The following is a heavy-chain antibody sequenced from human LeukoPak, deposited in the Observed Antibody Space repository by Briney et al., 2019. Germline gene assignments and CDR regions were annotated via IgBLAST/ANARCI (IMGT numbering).Heavy chain of an antibody. CDR3: ARGGYDYVWGSYRLLPWFDP. CDR1: GGSISSYY. D-gene: IGHD3-16*02. J-gene: IGHJ5*02. V-gene: IGHV4-59*01. Sequence: SETLSLTCTVSGGSISSYYWSWIRQPPGKGLERIGYSYYSGSTNYNPSLKSRVTISVDTSKNQFSLKLSSVTAADTAVYYCARGGYDYVWGSYRLLPWFDPWGQGTLVTVSS. CDR2: SYYSGST.